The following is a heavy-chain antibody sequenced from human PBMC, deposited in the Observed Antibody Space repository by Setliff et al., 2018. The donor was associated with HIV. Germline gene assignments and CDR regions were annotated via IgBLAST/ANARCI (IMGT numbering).Heavy chain of an antibody. Sequence: TLSLTCTVSGGSISSSSYYWGWIRQPPGKGLEWIGNIYYSGSTYYNPSLKSRVAISIDTSMNQFSLKLSSVTAADTTVYYCARGGGAVAGPSDYWGQGALVTVSS. CDR1: GGSISSSSYY. V-gene: IGHV4-39*01. CDR3: ARGGGAVAGPSDY. D-gene: IGHD6-19*01. CDR2: IYYSGST. J-gene: IGHJ4*02.